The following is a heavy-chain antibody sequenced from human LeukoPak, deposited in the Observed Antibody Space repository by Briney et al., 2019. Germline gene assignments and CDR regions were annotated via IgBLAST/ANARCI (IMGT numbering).Heavy chain of an antibody. J-gene: IGHJ6*02. CDR1: GFTFSNYW. Sequence: PGGSLRLSCAASGFTFSNYWMIWVRQAPGKGLEWVANIKQDGSEKCYVDSVKGRFTISRDNAKNSLYLQMNSLRAEDTAVYYCARDRWELLSNSYHYCGLDVWGQGTTVTVSS. V-gene: IGHV3-7*01. CDR3: ARDRWELLSNSYHYCGLDV. D-gene: IGHD2-15*01. CDR2: IKQDGSEK.